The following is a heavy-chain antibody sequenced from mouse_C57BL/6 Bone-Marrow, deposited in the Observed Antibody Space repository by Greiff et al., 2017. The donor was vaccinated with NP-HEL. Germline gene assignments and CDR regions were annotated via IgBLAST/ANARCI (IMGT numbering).Heavy chain of an antibody. CDR1: GFTFSDYY. Sequence: EVMLVESGGGLVQPGGSLKLSCAASGFTFSDYYMYWVRQTPEKRLEWVAYISNGGGSTYYPDTVKGRFTISRDNAKNTLYLQMSRLKSEDTAMYYCARFYGSSPWYFDVWGTGTTVTVSS. CDR2: ISNGGGST. D-gene: IGHD1-1*01. V-gene: IGHV5-12*01. CDR3: ARFYGSSPWYFDV. J-gene: IGHJ1*03.